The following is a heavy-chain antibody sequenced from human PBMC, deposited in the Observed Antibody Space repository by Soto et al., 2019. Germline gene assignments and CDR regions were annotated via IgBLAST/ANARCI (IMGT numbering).Heavy chain of an antibody. CDR1: GGTFSSYA. CDR2: IIPIFGTA. Sequence: SVKVSCKASGGTFSSYAISWVRQAPGQGLEWMGGIIPIFGTANYAQKFQGRVTITADESTSTAYMELSSLRSEDTAVYYCARQGGIVATITGPLHYWGQGTLVTVSS. CDR3: ARQGGIVATITGPLHY. V-gene: IGHV1-69*13. J-gene: IGHJ4*02. D-gene: IGHD5-12*01.